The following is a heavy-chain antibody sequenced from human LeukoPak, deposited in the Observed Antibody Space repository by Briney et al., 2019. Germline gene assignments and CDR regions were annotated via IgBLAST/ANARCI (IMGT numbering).Heavy chain of an antibody. CDR3: ARDPSGVTTIRGSFEDY. Sequence: PSGTLSLTCAVSGGSISSRNWWSWVRQPPGKGLEWIGEIYHTGRTNYNPSLKSRVTISVDKSKNQFSLNLTSVTDADTAVYYCARDPSGVTTIRGSFEDYWGQGTLVTVSS. V-gene: IGHV4-4*02. CDR2: IYHTGRT. CDR1: GGSISSRNW. J-gene: IGHJ4*02. D-gene: IGHD5-12*01.